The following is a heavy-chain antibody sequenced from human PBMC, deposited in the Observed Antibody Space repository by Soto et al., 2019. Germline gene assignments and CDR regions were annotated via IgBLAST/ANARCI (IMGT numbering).Heavy chain of an antibody. CDR3: AGRYSNYYYYYGMDV. CDR2: IYHSGST. V-gene: IGHV4-4*02. Sequence: SETLSLTCAVSGGSIISSNWWSWVRQPPGKGLEWIGEIYHSGSTNYNPSLKSRVTISVDKSKNQFSLKLSSVTAADTAVYYCAGRYSNYYYYYGMDVWGQGTTVTVSS. CDR1: GGSIISSNW. D-gene: IGHD4-4*01. J-gene: IGHJ6*02.